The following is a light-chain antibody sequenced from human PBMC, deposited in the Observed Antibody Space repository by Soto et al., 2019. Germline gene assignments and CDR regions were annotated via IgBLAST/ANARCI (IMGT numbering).Light chain of an antibody. V-gene: IGKV3-20*01. CDR1: QSVSGSY. Sequence: EIVLTQSPGTLSLSPGESATLSCRASQSVSGSYLAWYQQKPGQAPRLLIFGASTRATGIPDRFSGSGSGTDFTLNISRLEPEDFAVYYCQQYGRPPYTFGQGTKLVIK. J-gene: IGKJ2*01. CDR3: QQYGRPPYT. CDR2: GAS.